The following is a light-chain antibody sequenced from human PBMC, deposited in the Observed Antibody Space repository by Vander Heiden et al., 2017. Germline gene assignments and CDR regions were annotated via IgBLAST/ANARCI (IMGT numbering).Light chain of an antibody. Sequence: QSALTQPAPVSGSPGQSITISCTGTSSDVGGYNYVSWYQQHPGKAPKLMVYDVSNRPSGVSNRFSGSKSGNTASLTISELQAEDEADYYCSSYTSSSTVVFGGGTKLTVL. CDR2: DVS. V-gene: IGLV2-14*03. J-gene: IGLJ2*01. CDR1: SSDVGGYNY. CDR3: SSYTSSSTVV.